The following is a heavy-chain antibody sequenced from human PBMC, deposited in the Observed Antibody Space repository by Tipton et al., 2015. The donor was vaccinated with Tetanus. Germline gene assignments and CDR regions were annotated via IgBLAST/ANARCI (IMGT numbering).Heavy chain of an antibody. Sequence: QLVQSGGEVKKPGESLKISCKGSGYIFTNYWIGWVRQKPGKGLEWMGIIYPGDSDTRYSPSFQGQVTISVDKSINTAYLQWSSLKASDTSVFYCARAHCTGGVCNFDFWGQGALVTVAS. D-gene: IGHD2-8*02. CDR3: ARAHCTGGVCNFDF. J-gene: IGHJ4*02. CDR1: GYIFTNYW. CDR2: IYPGDSDT. V-gene: IGHV5-51*01.